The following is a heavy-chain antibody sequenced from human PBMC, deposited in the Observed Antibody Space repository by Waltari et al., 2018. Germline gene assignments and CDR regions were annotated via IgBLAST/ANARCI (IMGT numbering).Heavy chain of an antibody. Sequence: EVQLVESGGGLVKPGGSLRLSCAASGFTFSSYSMNWVRPAPGKGLEWVSSISSSSSYIYYADSVKGRFTISRDNAKNSLYLQMNSLRAEDTAVYYCARDSTSGSKHWFDPWGQGTLVTVSS. V-gene: IGHV3-21*01. CDR3: ARDSTSGSKHWFDP. D-gene: IGHD1-26*01. CDR1: GFTFSSYS. J-gene: IGHJ5*02. CDR2: ISSSSSYI.